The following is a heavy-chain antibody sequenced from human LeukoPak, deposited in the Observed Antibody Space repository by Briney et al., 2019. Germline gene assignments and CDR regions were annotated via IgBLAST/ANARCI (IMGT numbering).Heavy chain of an antibody. CDR3: ARELNVLLWFGEGGAFDI. CDR2: INPSGGST. Sequence: ASVKVSCKASGYTFTGYYMHWVRQAPGQGLEWMGWINPSGGSTSYAQKFQGRVTMTRDTSTSTVYMELSSLRSEDTAVYYCARELNVLLWFGEGGAFDIWGQGTMVTVSS. V-gene: IGHV1-46*01. D-gene: IGHD3-10*01. CDR1: GYTFTGYY. J-gene: IGHJ3*02.